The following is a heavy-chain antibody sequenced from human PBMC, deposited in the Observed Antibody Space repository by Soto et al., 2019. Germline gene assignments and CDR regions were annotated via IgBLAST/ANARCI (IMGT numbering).Heavy chain of an antibody. Sequence: GVLRLSCAASGFTFSYYYMSWIRQAPGKGLEWVSYISSSGSTIYYADSVKGRFTISRDNAKNSLYLQMNSLRAEDTAVYYCASAQGVYSSSSHPSDYWGQGTLVTVSS. CDR1: GFTFSYYY. J-gene: IGHJ4*02. CDR3: ASAQGVYSSSSHPSDY. V-gene: IGHV3-11*01. CDR2: ISSSGSTI. D-gene: IGHD6-6*01.